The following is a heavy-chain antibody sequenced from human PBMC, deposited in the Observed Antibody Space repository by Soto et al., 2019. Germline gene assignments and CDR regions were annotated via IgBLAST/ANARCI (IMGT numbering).Heavy chain of an antibody. CDR3: ATMKGGYHYVSYGMDV. CDR2: IIPIFRTP. CDR1: GGTFSNYA. Sequence: QVQLVQSGAEVKNPGSSVKVSCKASGGTFSNYAISWVRQAPGQGLEWMGGIIPIFRTPNYAQTCQGRVALTAHECTSTAYMGLSSLRSEDTAGYYCATMKGGYHYVSYGMDVWGQGTTVTVSS. V-gene: IGHV1-69*12. D-gene: IGHD3-16*01. J-gene: IGHJ6*02.